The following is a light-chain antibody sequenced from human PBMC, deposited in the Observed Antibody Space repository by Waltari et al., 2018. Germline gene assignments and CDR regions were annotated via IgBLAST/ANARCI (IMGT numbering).Light chain of an antibody. J-gene: IGLJ3*02. CDR1: KLGDKY. CDR2: QDT. Sequence: SYELTQPPSVSVSPGQTASITCSGDKLGDKYVCWYQQRPGQSPGLVIYQDTKRPSGIPERFSGSNSGNTATLTISGSQSMDGADYYCQAWDSSTGVVFGGGTRLTVL. CDR3: QAWDSSTGVV. V-gene: IGLV3-1*01.